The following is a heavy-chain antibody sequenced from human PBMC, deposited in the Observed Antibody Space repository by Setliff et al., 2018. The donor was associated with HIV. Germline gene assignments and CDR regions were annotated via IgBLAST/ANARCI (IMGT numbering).Heavy chain of an antibody. V-gene: IGHV1-8*02. D-gene: IGHD3-22*01. CDR3: ARARTDHYDRGRRSHYYIDV. CDR2: MNPGSCNT. J-gene: IGHJ6*03. Sequence: ASMKVSCKPSRYTFTNYDINWVRQAAGQGLEWMGWMNPGSCNTGYAQRLEGSVTMTWDTSISTAYMELNNVKFEDTAVYYCARARTDHYDRGRRSHYYIDVWARGATVTVSS. CDR1: RYTFTNYD.